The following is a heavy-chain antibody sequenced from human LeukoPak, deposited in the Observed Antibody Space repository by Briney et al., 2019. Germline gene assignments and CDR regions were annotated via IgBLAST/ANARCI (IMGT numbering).Heavy chain of an antibody. CDR3: ARDRHIAAAVSYYYMDV. J-gene: IGHJ6*03. V-gene: IGHV1-18*01. CDR1: GYTFTSYI. Sequence: GASVKVSCKASGYTFTSYIISWMRQAPGQGLEWMGWINAYNGNTDYAQRVQGRVTMTTATSTSTAYMELRSLRSDDTAVYYCARDRHIAAAVSYYYMDVWGKGTPVTVSS. CDR2: INAYNGNT. D-gene: IGHD6-13*01.